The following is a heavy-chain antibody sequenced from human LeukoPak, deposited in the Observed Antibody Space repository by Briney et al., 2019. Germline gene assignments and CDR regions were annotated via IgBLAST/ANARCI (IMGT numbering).Heavy chain of an antibody. V-gene: IGHV4-34*01. CDR1: GGSSSGYY. CDR3: ARGDDYDFWSGYYYGMDV. CDR2: INHSGST. D-gene: IGHD3-3*01. J-gene: IGHJ6*02. Sequence: PSETLSLTCAVYGGSSSGYYWSWIRQPPGKGLEWIGEINHSGSTNYNPSLKSRVTISVDTSKNQFSLKLSSVTAADTAVYYCARGDDYDFWSGYYYGMDVWGQGTTVTVSS.